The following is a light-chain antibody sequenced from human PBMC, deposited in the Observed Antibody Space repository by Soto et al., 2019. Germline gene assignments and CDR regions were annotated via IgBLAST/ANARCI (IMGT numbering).Light chain of an antibody. V-gene: IGLV2-8*01. Sequence: QSALTQPPSASGSPGQSVTISCTGTSSDVGGYKYVSWYQQHPGKAPKLMIFEVSRRPSGVPDRFSGSKSGNTAYLTVSGLQAEDEADYYCSSYAGRNTWVFGGGTKVTVL. CDR2: EVS. J-gene: IGLJ3*02. CDR3: SSYAGRNTWV. CDR1: SSDVGGYKY.